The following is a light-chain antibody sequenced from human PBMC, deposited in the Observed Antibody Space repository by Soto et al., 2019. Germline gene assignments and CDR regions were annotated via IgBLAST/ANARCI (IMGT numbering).Light chain of an antibody. J-gene: IGLJ1*01. CDR2: EGS. CDR1: SSDVGTYNL. CDR3: CSYADSTPPHDV. V-gene: IGLV2-23*01. Sequence: QSALTQPASVSGSPGQSITISCTGASSDVGTYNLVSWYQQHPGKAPKVMIYEGSKRPSGVSNRFSGSKSGNTASLTISGLQAEDEADYYCCSYADSTPPHDVFASGTKLTVL.